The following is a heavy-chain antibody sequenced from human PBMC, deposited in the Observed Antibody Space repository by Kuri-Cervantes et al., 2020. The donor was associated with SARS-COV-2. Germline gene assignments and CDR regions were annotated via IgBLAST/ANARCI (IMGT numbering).Heavy chain of an antibody. V-gene: IGHV4-34*01. CDR2: INHSGNT. Sequence: GSLRLSCAVYGGSFSGYYWSWIRQPPGKGLEWIGEINHSGNTNYNPSLKSRVTISVDTSKNQFSLKLSSVTAADTAVYYCARPNIKQWLVLFGTGSAFDIWGQGTMVTVSS. CDR3: ARPNIKQWLVLFGTGSAFDI. CDR1: GGSFSGYY. D-gene: IGHD6-19*01. J-gene: IGHJ3*02.